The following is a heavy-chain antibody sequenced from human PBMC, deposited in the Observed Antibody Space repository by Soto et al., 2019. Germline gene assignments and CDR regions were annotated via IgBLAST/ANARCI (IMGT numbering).Heavy chain of an antibody. CDR2: ISAYNGNT. J-gene: IGHJ4*02. CDR1: GYTFTSYG. CDR3: ARDRVAMHNYYDSSGYFY. D-gene: IGHD3-22*01. V-gene: IGHV1-18*01. Sequence: ASVKVSCKASGYTFTSYGISWVRQAPGQGLEWMGWISAYNGNTNYAQKLQGRVTMTTDTSTSTAYMELRSLRSDDTAVYYCARDRVAMHNYYDSSGYFYWGQGTLVTVSS.